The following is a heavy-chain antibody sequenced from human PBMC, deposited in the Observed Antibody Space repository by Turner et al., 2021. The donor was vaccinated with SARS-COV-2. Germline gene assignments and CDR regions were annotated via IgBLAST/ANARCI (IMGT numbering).Heavy chain of an antibody. CDR1: GCSISSSSYY. CDR2: IYYSGST. D-gene: IGHD6-13*01. J-gene: IGHJ5*02. V-gene: IGHV4-39*01. CDR3: ARHWEVAAAAYLARFDP. Sequence: QLQLQESGPRLVKPSETLSLTCTVSGCSISSSSYYWGCIRQPPGKGLEWTGSIYYSGSTYYNPSLKSRVTISVDTSKNQFSLKLTSVTAADTAVYFCARHWEVAAAAYLARFDPWGQGTLVTVSS.